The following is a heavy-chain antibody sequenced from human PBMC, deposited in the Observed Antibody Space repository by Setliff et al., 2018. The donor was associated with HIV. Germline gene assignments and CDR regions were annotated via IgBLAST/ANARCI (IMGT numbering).Heavy chain of an antibody. CDR3: ARHDSRGPRSAFDL. Sequence: SETLSLTCTVSGGSISSSSYYWDWIRQPPGKGLEWLGTIYYSGSTYYNPSLKSRVTLSVDTSKNQFSLKLSSVTAADTAVYYCARHDSRGPRSAFDLWGRGTMVTVSS. CDR2: IYYSGST. CDR1: GGSISSSSYY. D-gene: IGHD2-21*01. V-gene: IGHV4-39*01. J-gene: IGHJ3*01.